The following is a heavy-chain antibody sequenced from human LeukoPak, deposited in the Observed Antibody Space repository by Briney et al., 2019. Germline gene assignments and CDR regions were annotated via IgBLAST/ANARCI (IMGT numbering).Heavy chain of an antibody. Sequence: ASVKVSCKASGYTFTGYYMHWVRQAPGQGLEWMGWINPNSGGTNYAQEFQGRVTMTRDTSISTAYMELSRLRSDDTAVYYCAPESILRWFDPWGQGTLVTVSS. CDR1: GYTFTGYY. D-gene: IGHD1-14*01. CDR2: INPNSGGT. V-gene: IGHV1-2*02. CDR3: APESILRWFDP. J-gene: IGHJ5*02.